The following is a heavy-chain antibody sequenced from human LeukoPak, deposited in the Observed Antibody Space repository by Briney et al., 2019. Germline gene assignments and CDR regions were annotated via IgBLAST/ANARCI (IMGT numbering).Heavy chain of an antibody. J-gene: IGHJ5*02. Sequence: ASVKVSCKASGYTFTGYYMHWVRQAPGQGLERMGWINTNSGGTNYAQKFQGRVTMTRDTSISTAYMELSRLRSDDTAVYYCARDWGGYCSSTSCPPEGWFDPWGQGTLVTVSS. CDR3: ARDWGGYCSSTSCPPEGWFDP. D-gene: IGHD2-2*01. CDR1: GYTFTGYY. CDR2: INTNSGGT. V-gene: IGHV1-2*02.